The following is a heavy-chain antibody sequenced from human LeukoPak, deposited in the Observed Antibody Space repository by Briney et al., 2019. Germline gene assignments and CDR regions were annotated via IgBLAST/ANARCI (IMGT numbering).Heavy chain of an antibody. CDR1: GYTFTSYY. CDR3: ATETALYWFDP. J-gene: IGHJ5*02. CDR2: INPSGGST. D-gene: IGHD2-21*02. Sequence: GASVKASCKASGYTFTSYYMHWVRQAPGQGLEWMGIINPSGGSTSYAQKFQGRVTMTRDTSTSTVYMELSSLRSEDTAVYYCATETALYWFDPWGQGTLVTVSS. V-gene: IGHV1-46*01.